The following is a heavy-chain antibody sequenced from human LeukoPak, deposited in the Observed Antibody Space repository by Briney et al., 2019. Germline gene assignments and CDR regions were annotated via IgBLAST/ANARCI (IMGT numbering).Heavy chain of an antibody. J-gene: IGHJ4*02. D-gene: IGHD3-22*01. V-gene: IGHV1-2*02. CDR2: INPNSGGT. CDR3: ASFPSSYYDSSGFDY. CDR1: GYTFTGYY. Sequence: ASVKVSCKASGYTFTGYYMHWVRQAPGQGLEWMGWINPNSGGTNYAQKFQGRVTMTRDTSTSTVYMELSSLRSEDTAVYYCASFPSSYYDSSGFDYWGQGTLVTVSS.